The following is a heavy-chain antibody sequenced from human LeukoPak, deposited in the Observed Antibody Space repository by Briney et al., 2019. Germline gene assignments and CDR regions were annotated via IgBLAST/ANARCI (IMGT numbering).Heavy chain of an antibody. V-gene: IGHV1-69*04. CDR1: GGTFSSYA. CDR2: IIPILGIA. D-gene: IGHD3-3*01. Sequence: SVKVSCKASGGTFSSYAISWVRQAPGQGLEWMGRIIPILGIANYAQKFQGRVTITADKSTSTAYMELSSLRSEDTAVYYCAVGPLGVVITAVDNWGQGTLVTVSS. J-gene: IGHJ4*02. CDR3: AVGPLGVVITAVDN.